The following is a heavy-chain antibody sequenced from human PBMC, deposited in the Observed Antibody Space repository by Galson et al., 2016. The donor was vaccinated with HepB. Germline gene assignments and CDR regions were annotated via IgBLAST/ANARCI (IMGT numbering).Heavy chain of an antibody. CDR3: AREGYYGDYGMDV. J-gene: IGHJ6*02. Sequence: SLRLSCAGSGFTFSSYRMNWVRQAPGKGLEWISHISSSGSIIQYADSVKGRFTISRDNAKDSLYLQMNSLRDEDTAVYYCAREGYYGDYGMDVWGQGATVTVSS. CDR2: ISSSGSII. D-gene: IGHD4-17*01. V-gene: IGHV3-48*02. CDR1: GFTFSSYR.